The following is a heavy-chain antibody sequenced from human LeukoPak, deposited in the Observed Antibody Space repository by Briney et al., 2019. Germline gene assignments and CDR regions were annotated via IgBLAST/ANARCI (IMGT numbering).Heavy chain of an antibody. V-gene: IGHV4-4*02. CDR2: IYHSGST. J-gene: IGHJ4*02. Sequence: SETLSLTCTVSGGSISNTYWWTWVRQPPGKGLEWIGEIYHSGSTNYNPSLKSRLTISVDKSKNQFSLKLFSVTAADTAVYFCARSYWTGYHHLDFWGQGTLVTVSS. D-gene: IGHD3/OR15-3a*01. CDR3: ARSYWTGYHHLDF. CDR1: GGSISNTYW.